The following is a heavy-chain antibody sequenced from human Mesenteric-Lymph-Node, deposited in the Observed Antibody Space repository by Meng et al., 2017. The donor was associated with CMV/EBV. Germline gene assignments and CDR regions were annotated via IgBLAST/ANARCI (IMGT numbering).Heavy chain of an antibody. V-gene: IGHV3-21*01. D-gene: IGHD3-10*01. J-gene: IGHJ4*02. CDR1: GFTFSSYS. CDR2: ISSSSSYI. Sequence: GESLKISCAASGFTFSSYSMNWVRQAPGKGLEWVSSISSSSSYIYYADSVKGRFTISRDNAKNSLYLQMNSLRAEDTAVYYCAGDHYGSGIGGNYFDYWGQGTLVTVSS. CDR3: AGDHYGSGIGGNYFDY.